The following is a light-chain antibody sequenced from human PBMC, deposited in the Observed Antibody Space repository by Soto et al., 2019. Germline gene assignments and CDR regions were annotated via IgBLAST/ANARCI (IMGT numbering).Light chain of an antibody. Sequence: EIVLTQSPGTVSLSPGERASLSCRASQSVTSSYLAWYQQKPGQAPRLLIYGVSSRATGIPDRFSGSGSGTEFTLTISSLQSEDFAVYFCQQYNNWPPITSGQGTRLEIK. CDR3: QQYNNWPPIT. CDR1: QSVTSSY. CDR2: GVS. V-gene: IGKV3-20*01. J-gene: IGKJ5*01.